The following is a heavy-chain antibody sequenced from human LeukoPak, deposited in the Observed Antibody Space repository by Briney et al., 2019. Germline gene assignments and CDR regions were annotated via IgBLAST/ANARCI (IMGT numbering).Heavy chain of an antibody. CDR1: VGTFSSYT. V-gene: IGHV1-69*04. Sequence: SSVKVSCKASVGTFSSYTIRWVRQAPGRGLEWMGRIIPILGIANYAQKFQGRVTITADKSTSTAYMELSSLRSEDTAVYYCARDGHVRLTTQGYGPNYYYYYMDVWGKGTTVTVSS. J-gene: IGHJ6*03. D-gene: IGHD1-1*01. CDR3: ARDGHVRLTTQGYGPNYYYYYMDV. CDR2: IIPILGIA.